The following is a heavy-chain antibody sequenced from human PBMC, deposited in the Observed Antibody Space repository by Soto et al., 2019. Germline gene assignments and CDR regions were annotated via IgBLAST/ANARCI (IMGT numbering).Heavy chain of an antibody. D-gene: IGHD4-4*01. CDR1: GGTFSSYA. CDR2: IIPIFGTA. CDR3: ARTEATTGSGAFDI. Sequence: ASVEVSCKASGGTFSSYAISWVRQAPGQGLEWMGGIIPIFGTANYAQKFQGRVTITADESTSTAYMELSSLRSEDTAVYYCARTEATTGSGAFDIWGQGTMVTVSS. V-gene: IGHV1-69*13. J-gene: IGHJ3*02.